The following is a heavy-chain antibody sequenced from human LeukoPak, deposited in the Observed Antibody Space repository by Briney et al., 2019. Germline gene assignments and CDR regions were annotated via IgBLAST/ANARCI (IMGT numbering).Heavy chain of an antibody. V-gene: IGHV3-30*02. D-gene: IGHD3-10*01. CDR1: GFTFSSYG. Sequence: GGSLRLSCAASGFTFSSYGMHWVRQAPGKGLEWVAFIRYDGSNKYYADSVKGRFTISRDNSKNTLYLQMNSLRAEDTAVYYCARALGWFGGASYYYYYYMDVWGKGTTVTISS. CDR2: IRYDGSNK. CDR3: ARALGWFGGASYYYYYYMDV. J-gene: IGHJ6*03.